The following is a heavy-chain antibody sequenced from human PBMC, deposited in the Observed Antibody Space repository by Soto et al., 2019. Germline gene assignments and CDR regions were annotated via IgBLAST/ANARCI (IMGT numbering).Heavy chain of an antibody. CDR3: AREVGYCSGGSCLGYYGMDV. CDR1: GFTFSSYW. D-gene: IGHD2-15*01. J-gene: IGHJ6*02. Sequence: PGGSLRLSCAASGFTFSSYWMSWVRQAPGKGLEWVANIKQDGSEKYYVDSVKGRFTISRDNSKNTLYLQMNSLRAEDTAVYYCAREVGYCSGGSCLGYYGMDVWGQGTTVTVSS. V-gene: IGHV3-7*01. CDR2: IKQDGSEK.